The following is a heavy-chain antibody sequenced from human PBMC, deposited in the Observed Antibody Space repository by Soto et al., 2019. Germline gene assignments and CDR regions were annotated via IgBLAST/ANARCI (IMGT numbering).Heavy chain of an antibody. J-gene: IGHJ4*02. D-gene: IGHD7-27*01. V-gene: IGHV3-23*01. CDR3: AKRPGPDWGGVDY. CDR1: GFTFSNYA. Sequence: DVQLLESGGGLVQPGGSLRLSCAASGFTFSNYAMNWVRQAPGKGLEWVSSINAGAGGTYYADSVKGRFTISRDNYKNTLYLQMTGLRADDTAIYYCAKRPGPDWGGVDYWGQGTLVTVSS. CDR2: INAGAGGT.